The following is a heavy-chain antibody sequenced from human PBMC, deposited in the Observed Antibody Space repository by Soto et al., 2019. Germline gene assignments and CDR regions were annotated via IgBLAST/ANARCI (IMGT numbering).Heavy chain of an antibody. CDR3: ARAIWDSRVDATRDAFDI. CDR2: IDPSDSYT. D-gene: IGHD2-15*01. CDR1: GYSFTSYW. Sequence: GESLKISCKGSGYSFTSYWISWVRQMPGKGLEWMGRIDPSDSYTNYSPSFQGHVTISADKSISTAYLQWSSLKASDTAMYYCARAIWDSRVDATRDAFDIWGQGTMVSVSS. J-gene: IGHJ3*02. V-gene: IGHV5-10-1*01.